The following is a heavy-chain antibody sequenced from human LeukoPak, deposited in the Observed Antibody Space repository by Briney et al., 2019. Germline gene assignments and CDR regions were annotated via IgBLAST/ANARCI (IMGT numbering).Heavy chain of an antibody. V-gene: IGHV3-23*01. CDR2: ISGSGEFT. CDR3: AKVGYGDLDH. D-gene: IGHD4-17*01. Sequence: GGSLRLSCAASGFMFSSYAMTSVRQAPGKGLEWVSSISGSGEFTDYADSVKGRFTISRDNPENTVYLQMSSLRVDDTATYFCAKVGYGDLDHWGQGVLVPVSS. CDR1: GFMFSSYA. J-gene: IGHJ4*02.